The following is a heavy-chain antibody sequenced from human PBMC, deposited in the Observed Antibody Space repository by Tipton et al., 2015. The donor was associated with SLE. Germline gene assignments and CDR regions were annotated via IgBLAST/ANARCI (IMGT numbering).Heavy chain of an antibody. Sequence: SLRLSCAASGFTFDDYAMHWVRQAPGKGLEWLLGISWHGDTFYADSVKGRFTISRDNAKNSLSLQMNSLRTEDTALYFCAKDILGLGYCTGLADWGQGTLVIVSS. CDR3: AKDILGLGYCTGLAD. D-gene: IGHD2-8*02. CDR1: GFTFDDYA. V-gene: IGHV3-9*01. CDR2: ISWHGDT. J-gene: IGHJ4*02.